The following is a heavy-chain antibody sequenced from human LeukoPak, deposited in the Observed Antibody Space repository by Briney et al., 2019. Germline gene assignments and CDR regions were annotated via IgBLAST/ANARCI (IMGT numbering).Heavy chain of an antibody. CDR3: ARASPPPSPYYFDY. CDR2: IKQDGSEK. Sequence: GGSLRLSCAASGFTFSSYWMSWVRQAPGKGLEGVANIKQDGSEKYYVDSVKGRFTISRDNAKNSLYLQMNSLRAEDTAVYYCARASPPPSPYYFDYWGQGTLVTVSS. CDR1: GFTFSSYW. J-gene: IGHJ4*02. V-gene: IGHV3-7*01.